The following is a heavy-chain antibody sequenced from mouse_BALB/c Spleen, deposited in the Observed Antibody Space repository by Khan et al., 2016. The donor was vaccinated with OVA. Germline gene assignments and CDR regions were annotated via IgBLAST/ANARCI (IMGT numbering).Heavy chain of an antibody. J-gene: IGHJ3*01. V-gene: IGHV1-54*01. CDR2: TNPGNGDI. CDR3: SRGGYGSWAY. D-gene: IGHD1-1*02. CDR1: GYAFTDYL. Sequence: VQLQESGAELARPGTSVKVSCKAAGYAFTDYLIEWLQQRPGQGLEWIGLTNPGNGDINYNEKFKGKATLTADKSSSTAYMQLSSLTSDDSAVYFCSRGGYGSWAYWGQGTLVTVSA.